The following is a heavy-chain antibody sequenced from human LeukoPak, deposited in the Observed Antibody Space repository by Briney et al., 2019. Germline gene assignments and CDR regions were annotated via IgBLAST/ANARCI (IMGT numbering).Heavy chain of an antibody. CDR3: ARDSGSYWPSYYYCGMDV. J-gene: IGHJ6*02. CDR2: INAGNGNT. D-gene: IGHD1-26*01. V-gene: IGHV1-3*01. CDR1: GYTFTSYA. Sequence: ASVKVSCTASGYTFTSYAMHWVRQAPGQRLEWMGRINAGNGNTKYSQKFQGRVTITRDTSASIAYMELSSLRSEDTAVYYCARDSGSYWPSYYYCGMDVWGQGTTVTVSS.